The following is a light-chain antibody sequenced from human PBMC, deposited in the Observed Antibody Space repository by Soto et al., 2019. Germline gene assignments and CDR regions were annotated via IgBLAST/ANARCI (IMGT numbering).Light chain of an antibody. CDR2: TAS. Sequence: QLTQSPSFLSSSVGDRVTNTCRANQGINNYLALYQQKPGKAPKPLIYTASTLQSGVPSRFSGSGAGAEFTLTITGLQPEDFATYFCQQFHTYPWTFGQGTKVEIK. V-gene: IGKV1-9*01. CDR1: QGINNY. CDR3: QQFHTYPWT. J-gene: IGKJ1*01.